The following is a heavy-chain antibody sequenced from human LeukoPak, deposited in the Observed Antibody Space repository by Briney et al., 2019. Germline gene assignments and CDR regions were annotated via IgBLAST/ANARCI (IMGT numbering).Heavy chain of an antibody. D-gene: IGHD4-17*01. V-gene: IGHV4-59*01. J-gene: IGHJ5*02. CDR1: GGSFSDYW. CDR2: VYYSGST. CDR3: ARAPTGDNWFDP. Sequence: SETLSLTCAVYGGSFSDYWWTWIRQSPGKGLEWIGYVYYSGSTNYNPSLKSRVTISVDTSKNQFSLNLSSMTAADTAVYYCARAPTGDNWFDPWGQGTLVTASS.